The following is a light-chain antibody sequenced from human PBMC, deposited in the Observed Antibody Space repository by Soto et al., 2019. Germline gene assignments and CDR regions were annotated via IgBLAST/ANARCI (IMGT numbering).Light chain of an antibody. CDR3: SSYTSSSTVV. V-gene: IGLV1-44*01. CDR1: SSNIESNT. J-gene: IGLJ2*01. Sequence: QSVLTQPPSASGTPGQRVTISCSGSSSNIESNTVTWYQQLPGTAPKLVIYSNYDRPSGVPDRFSGSTSGTSASLTISGLQAEDEADYYCSSYTSSSTVVFGGGTQLTVL. CDR2: SNY.